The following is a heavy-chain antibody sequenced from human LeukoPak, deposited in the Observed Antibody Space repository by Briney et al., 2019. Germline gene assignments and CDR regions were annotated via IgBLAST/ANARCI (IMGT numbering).Heavy chain of an antibody. CDR3: ARDSTNDYGDYDRPDY. CDR1: GFTFSSYS. V-gene: IGHV3-21*01. D-gene: IGHD4-17*01. CDR2: ISSSSSYI. J-gene: IGHJ4*02. Sequence: GGSLRLSCGASGFTFSSYSMNWVRQAPGKGLEWGSSISSSSSYIYYADSVKGRFTISRDNAQNSLYLQLNSLRAEDTAVYYCARDSTNDYGDYDRPDYGGEGTLVTVSS.